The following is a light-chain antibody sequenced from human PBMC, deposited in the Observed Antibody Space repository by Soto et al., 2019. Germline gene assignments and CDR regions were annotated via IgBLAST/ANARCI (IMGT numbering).Light chain of an antibody. J-gene: IGLJ1*01. Sequence: QSVLTQPASVSGSPGQSITISCTGTSSDVGDYNYVSWYQHHPGKAPKLIIYEVSNRPSGVSDRFSGSKSGNTASLTISRLQAADEADYYCSSYTSSSTEVFGTGTKLTVL. CDR1: SSDVGDYNY. CDR3: SSYTSSSTEV. V-gene: IGLV2-14*01. CDR2: EVS.